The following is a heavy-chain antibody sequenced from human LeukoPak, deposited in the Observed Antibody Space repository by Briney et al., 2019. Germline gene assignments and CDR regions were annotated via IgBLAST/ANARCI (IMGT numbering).Heavy chain of an antibody. CDR1: GYTFTSYD. V-gene: IGHV1-8*01. CDR2: MNPNSGNT. J-gene: IGHJ6*03. Sequence: GASVKVSCKASGYTFTSYDINWVRQATGKGLEWMGWMNPNSGNTGYAQKFQGRVTMTRNTSISTAYMELSSLRSEDTAVYYCARGSIRITMVRGVIRPYYYMDVWGKGTTVTVSS. CDR3: ARGSIRITMVRGVIRPYYYMDV. D-gene: IGHD3-10*01.